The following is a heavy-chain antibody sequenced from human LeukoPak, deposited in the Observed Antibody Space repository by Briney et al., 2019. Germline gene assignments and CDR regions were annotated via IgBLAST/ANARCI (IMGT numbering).Heavy chain of an antibody. Sequence: WASVKVSCKASGYTFTGYYMHWVRQAPGQGLEWMGWINPNSGGTNYAQKFQGRVTMTRDTSISTAYMELSRLRSDDMAVYYCARGTGTRVYFDYWGQGTLVTVSS. D-gene: IGHD1-7*01. CDR3: ARGTGTRVYFDY. CDR1: GYTFTGYY. J-gene: IGHJ4*02. V-gene: IGHV1-2*02. CDR2: INPNSGGT.